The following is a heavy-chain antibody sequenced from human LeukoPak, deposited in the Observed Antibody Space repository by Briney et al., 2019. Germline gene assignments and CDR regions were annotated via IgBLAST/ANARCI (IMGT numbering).Heavy chain of an antibody. CDR3: AGHYDFWSGYYALDY. CDR1: GYTFTSYS. D-gene: IGHD3-3*01. CDR2: ISAYNGNT. Sequence: ASVKASCKASGYTFTSYSISWVRQAPGQGLECMGWISAYNGNTNYAQKLQGRVTMTTDTSTSTAYMELRSLRSDDTAVYYCAGHYDFWSGYYALDYWGQGTLVTVSS. J-gene: IGHJ4*02. V-gene: IGHV1-18*01.